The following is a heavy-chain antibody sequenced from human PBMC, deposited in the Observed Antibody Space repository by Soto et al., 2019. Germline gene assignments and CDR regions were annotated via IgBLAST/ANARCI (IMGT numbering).Heavy chain of an antibody. J-gene: IGHJ3*02. CDR3: VRDVWWEVGLDAFDI. D-gene: IGHD1-26*01. CDR2: VSKDGSNT. Sequence: QVQLVESGGGVVQPGRSLRLSCAASGFTFSLFAMHWVRQVPGKGLEWVAAVSKDGSNTYYADSVKGRFTISRDNPKNTVFMQMSNLRPEDTAVYQCVRDVWWEVGLDAFDIWGQGTTVTVSS. CDR1: GFTFSLFA. V-gene: IGHV3-30-3*01.